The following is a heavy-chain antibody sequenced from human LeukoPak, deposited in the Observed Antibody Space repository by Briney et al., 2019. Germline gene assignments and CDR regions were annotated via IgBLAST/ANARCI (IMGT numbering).Heavy chain of an antibody. Sequence: GGSLRLSCAASGFTFDDYGMSWVHQAPGKGLEWVSGINWNGGSTGYADSVKGRFTISRDNAKNSLYLQMNSLRAEDTALYYCARAHYSSSGLDYWGQGTLVTVSS. J-gene: IGHJ4*02. CDR2: INWNGGST. D-gene: IGHD6-6*01. CDR1: GFTFDDYG. CDR3: ARAHYSSSGLDY. V-gene: IGHV3-20*04.